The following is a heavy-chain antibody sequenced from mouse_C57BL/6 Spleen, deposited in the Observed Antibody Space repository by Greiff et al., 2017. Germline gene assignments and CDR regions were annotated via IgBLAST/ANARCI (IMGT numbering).Heavy chain of an antibody. CDR3: ARGYYGNYVY. V-gene: IGHV1-69*01. J-gene: IGHJ2*01. CDR2: IDPSDSYT. Sequence: VQLQQPGAELVMPGASVKLSCKASGYTFTSYWMHWVKQRPGQGLEWIGEIDPSDSYTNYNQKFKGKSTLTVDKSSSTAYMQLSSLTSEDSAVYYCARGYYGNYVYWGQGTTLTVSS. D-gene: IGHD2-1*01. CDR1: GYTFTSYW.